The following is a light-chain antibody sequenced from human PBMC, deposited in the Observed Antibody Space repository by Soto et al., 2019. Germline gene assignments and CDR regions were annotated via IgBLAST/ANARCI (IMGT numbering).Light chain of an antibody. V-gene: IGKV3D-15*01. Sequence: EVVMTQSPATLSVSPGDKATLSCRANQTISNTLAWYQQKPGQAPRLLIYDASTRATGIPDRFSGGGSGTDFTLTISSLQSEDFTIYYCQYYNNWLATFGGGTKVDIK. CDR3: QYYNNWLAT. J-gene: IGKJ4*01. CDR2: DAS. CDR1: QTISNT.